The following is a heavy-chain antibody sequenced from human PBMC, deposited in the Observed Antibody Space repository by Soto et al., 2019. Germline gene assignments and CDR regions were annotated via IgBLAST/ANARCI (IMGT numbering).Heavy chain of an antibody. D-gene: IGHD3-22*01. V-gene: IGHV3-74*01. Sequence: GGSLRLSCAGSGFTFTTYWMHWVRQAPGKGLVWVSRINSDGSSTYYADSVKGRFTISRDNARNTLYLQMNSLRAEDTAVYYCAKVKTPYDSSGYYQYYYYYGLDVWGQGTTVTVSS. CDR2: INSDGSST. CDR3: AKVKTPYDSSGYYQYYYYYGLDV. CDR1: GFTFTTYW. J-gene: IGHJ6*02.